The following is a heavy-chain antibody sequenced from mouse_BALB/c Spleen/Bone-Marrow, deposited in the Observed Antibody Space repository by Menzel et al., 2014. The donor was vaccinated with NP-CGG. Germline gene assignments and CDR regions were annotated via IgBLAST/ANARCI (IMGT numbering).Heavy chain of an antibody. CDR3: AAYYYGSSLFAY. CDR2: IDPANGIT. CDR1: GFNIKDTF. D-gene: IGHD1-1*01. Sequence: VQLQQPGAELVKPGASVKLSCTASGFNIKDTFMHWVKQRPEQGLEWIGRIDPANGITKYDPKFQGKATITADTSSNTAYLQLSSLTSEDTAVYYCAAYYYGSSLFAYWGQGTLVTVSA. V-gene: IGHV14-3*02. J-gene: IGHJ3*01.